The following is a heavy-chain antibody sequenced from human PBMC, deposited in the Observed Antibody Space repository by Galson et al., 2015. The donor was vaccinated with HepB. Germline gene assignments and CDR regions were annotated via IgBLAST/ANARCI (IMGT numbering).Heavy chain of an antibody. Sequence: SETLSLTCTVSGGSISSHYWSWIRQPPGKGLEWIGYISYSGNTNYNPSLKTRVAISLDTSKSQFSLKLSSVTAADTAVYYCARHGGSEGSTFDIWGQGTMVTDSS. D-gene: IGHD3-16*01. J-gene: IGHJ3*02. CDR3: ARHGGSEGSTFDI. CDR2: ISYSGNT. CDR1: GGSISSHY. V-gene: IGHV4-59*08.